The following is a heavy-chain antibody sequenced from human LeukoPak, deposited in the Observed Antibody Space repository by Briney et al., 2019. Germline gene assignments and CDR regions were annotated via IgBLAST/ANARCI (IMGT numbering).Heavy chain of an antibody. Sequence: SETLSLTCTVSGGSISNRINYWGWIRQPPGEGLEWIGSIYYSGSTYYNPSLKSRVTISVDTSKNQFSLKLSSVTAADTAVYHCARGVPVAGLDFWGQGTLVTVSS. D-gene: IGHD6-19*01. CDR2: IYYSGST. CDR1: GGSISNRINY. CDR3: ARGVPVAGLDF. V-gene: IGHV4-39*01. J-gene: IGHJ4*02.